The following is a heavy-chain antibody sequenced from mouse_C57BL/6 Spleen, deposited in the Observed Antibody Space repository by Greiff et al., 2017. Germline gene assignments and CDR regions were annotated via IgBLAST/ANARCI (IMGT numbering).Heavy chain of an antibody. CDR3: ARGAYYSNYDFFDY. D-gene: IGHD2-5*01. CDR1: GYTFTDYY. Sequence: DVKLQESGPVLVKPGASVKMSCKASGYTFTDYYMNWVKQSHGKSLEWIGVINPYNGGTSYNQKFKGKATLTVDKSSSTAYMEINSLTSEDSAVYYCARGAYYSNYDFFDYWGQGTTLTVSS. CDR2: INPYNGGT. V-gene: IGHV1-19*01. J-gene: IGHJ2*01.